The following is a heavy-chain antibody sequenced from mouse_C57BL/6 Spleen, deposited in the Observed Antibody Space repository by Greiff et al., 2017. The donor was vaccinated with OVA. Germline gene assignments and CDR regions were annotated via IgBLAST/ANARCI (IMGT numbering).Heavy chain of an antibody. D-gene: IGHD4-1*01. J-gene: IGHJ2*01. CDR3: ARLGRNYFDY. V-gene: IGHV1-61*01. Sequence: VKLQQPGAELVRPGSSVKLSCKASGYTFTSYWMDWVKQRPGQGLEWIGNIYPSDSETHYNQKFKDKATLTVDKSSSTAYMQLSSLTSEDSAVYYCARLGRNYFDYWGQGTTLTVSS. CDR2: IYPSDSET. CDR1: GYTFTSYW.